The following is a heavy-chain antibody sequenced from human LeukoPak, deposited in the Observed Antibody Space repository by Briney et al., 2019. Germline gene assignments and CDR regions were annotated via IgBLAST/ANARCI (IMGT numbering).Heavy chain of an antibody. J-gene: IGHJ4*02. CDR2: IKSKSDGETT. CDR1: GFAFRNAR. D-gene: IGHD4-11*01. CDR3: TTDLQTTVTTADY. Sequence: PGGSLRLSCVVSGFAFRNARMSWVRQAPGKGLEWVGRIKSKSDGETTDYAAPVKGRFTMSRDDLKNMLYLQMNSLTTEDTAVYYCTTDLQTTVTTADYWGQGTLVTVSS. V-gene: IGHV3-15*01.